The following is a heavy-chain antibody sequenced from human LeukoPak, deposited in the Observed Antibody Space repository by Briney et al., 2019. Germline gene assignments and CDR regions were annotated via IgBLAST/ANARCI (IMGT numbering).Heavy chain of an antibody. CDR1: GGSFSGYY. J-gene: IGHJ3*02. D-gene: IGHD1-26*01. Sequence: NPSETLSLTCAVYGGSFSGYYWSWIRQPPGKGLEWIGEINHSGSTNYNPSLKSRVTISVDTSKNQFSLKLSSVTAADTAVYYCARRSGIYSAFDIWGQGTMVTVSS. V-gene: IGHV4-34*01. CDR3: ARRSGIYSAFDI. CDR2: INHSGST.